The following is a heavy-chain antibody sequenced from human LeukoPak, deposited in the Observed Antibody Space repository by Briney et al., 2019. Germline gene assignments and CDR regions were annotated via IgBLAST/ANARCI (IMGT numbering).Heavy chain of an antibody. Sequence: SETLSLTCTVSGGSISSYYWSWIRQPPGKGLEWIGYIYYSGSTNYNPSLKSRVTISVDTSKNQFSLKLSSVTAADTAVYYCARRGPGCSYGYDYWGQGTLVTVSS. J-gene: IGHJ4*02. D-gene: IGHD5-18*01. CDR3: ARRGPGCSYGYDY. CDR2: IYYSGST. V-gene: IGHV4-59*08. CDR1: GGSISSYY.